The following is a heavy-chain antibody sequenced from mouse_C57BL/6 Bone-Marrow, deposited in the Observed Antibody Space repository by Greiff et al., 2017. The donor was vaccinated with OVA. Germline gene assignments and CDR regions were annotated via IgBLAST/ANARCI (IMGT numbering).Heavy chain of an antibody. Sequence: EVMLVESGGGLVKPGGSLKLSCAASGFTFSSYAMSWVRQTPEKRLEWVATISDGGSYTYYPDNVKGRFTISRDNAKNNLYLQMSHLKSEDTAMYCCARDLLPYWGQGTLVTVSA. V-gene: IGHV5-4*01. CDR3: ARDLLPY. J-gene: IGHJ3*01. CDR1: GFTFSSYA. D-gene: IGHD2-1*01. CDR2: ISDGGSYT.